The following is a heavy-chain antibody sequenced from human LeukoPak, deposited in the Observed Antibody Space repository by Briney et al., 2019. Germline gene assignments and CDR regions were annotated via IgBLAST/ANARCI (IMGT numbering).Heavy chain of an antibody. V-gene: IGHV5-51*01. CDR2: IYPGDSDT. Sequence: GESLKISCKVSGNSFTSNWIGWVRQMPGKVLECMGIIYPGDSDTRYSPSFQGQVTISADKSISTAYLQWSSLKASDTAMYYCARREDSSSWYYFDYWGQGTLVTVSS. CDR1: GNSFTSNW. CDR3: ARREDSSSWYYFDY. J-gene: IGHJ4*02. D-gene: IGHD6-13*01.